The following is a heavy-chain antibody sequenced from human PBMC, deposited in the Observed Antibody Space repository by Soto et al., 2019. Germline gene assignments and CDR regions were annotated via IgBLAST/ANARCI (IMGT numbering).Heavy chain of an antibody. CDR1: GFTFSSYG. Sequence: QVQLVESGGGVVQPGRSLRLSYAASGFTFSSYGMHWVRQAPGKGLEWVAVISYDGSNKYYADSVKGRFTISRDNSKNPLYLQRNTRRAEDRVVYYCANPRKITSLPLSSFDYGGQEPRVPVPS. CDR3: ANPRKITSLPLSSFDY. D-gene: IGHD3-10*01. CDR2: ISYDGSNK. J-gene: IGHJ4*02. V-gene: IGHV3-30*18.